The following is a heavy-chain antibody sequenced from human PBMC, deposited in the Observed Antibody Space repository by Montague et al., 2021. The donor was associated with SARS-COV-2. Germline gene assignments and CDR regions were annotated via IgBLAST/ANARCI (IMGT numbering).Heavy chain of an antibody. Sequence: SETLSLTCAVYGGSFSGFYWSWIRQPPGKGLEWLGEINHSGSTNYNPSLKSRVTISVDTSKNQFSLKLSSVTAADTAVYYCARWRPSISWLSYCYYCIDVWGQGTPVTVSS. CDR3: ARWRPSISWLSYCYYCIDV. D-gene: IGHD6-13*01. V-gene: IGHV4-34*01. CDR1: GGSFSGFY. J-gene: IGHJ6*02. CDR2: INHSGST.